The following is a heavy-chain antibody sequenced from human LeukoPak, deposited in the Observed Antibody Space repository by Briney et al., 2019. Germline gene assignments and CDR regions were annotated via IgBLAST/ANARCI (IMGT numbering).Heavy chain of an antibody. V-gene: IGHV1-18*01. J-gene: IGHJ4*02. CDR2: ISAYNGNT. D-gene: IGHD4-17*01. CDR3: ARGRDQYGDRTLNDY. Sequence: GASVKVSCKASGYTFTSYGISWVRQAPGQGLEWMGWISAYNGNTNYAQKLQGRVTMTTDTSTSTAYMELRSLRSDDTAVYYCARGRDQYGDRTLNDYWGQGTLVTVSS. CDR1: GYTFTSYG.